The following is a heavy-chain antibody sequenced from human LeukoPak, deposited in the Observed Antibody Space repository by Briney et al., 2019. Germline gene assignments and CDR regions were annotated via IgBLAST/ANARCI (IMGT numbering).Heavy chain of an antibody. J-gene: IGHJ3*02. Sequence: PSGTLSLTCAVSGGSISNENWWSWVRQPPGKGLEWIGEIHYRGGTNYNPSLRSRVTISVDTSKNQFSLKMTSVTAADTAVYYCATPNDAFNIWAKEQWSPSLQ. V-gene: IGHV4-4*02. CDR3: ATPNDAFNI. CDR2: IHYRGGT. CDR1: GGSISNENW.